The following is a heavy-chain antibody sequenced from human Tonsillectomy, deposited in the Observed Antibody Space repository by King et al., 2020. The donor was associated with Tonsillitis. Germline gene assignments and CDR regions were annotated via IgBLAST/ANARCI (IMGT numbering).Heavy chain of an antibody. J-gene: IGHJ4*02. CDR3: ARASFQI. CDR2: SSYKSTYI. V-gene: IGHV3-21*01. CDR1: GLTFSRYS. Sequence: VQLVESGGGLVKPGGSLRLSCVGYGLTFSRYSRNWVRQAPGKGLEWGSSSSYKSTYIYYADSVKGRFTISRDNTRNSMYLQMNSLRAEDTAVYYCARASFQIWGQGTLVTVSS. D-gene: IGHD2-21*01.